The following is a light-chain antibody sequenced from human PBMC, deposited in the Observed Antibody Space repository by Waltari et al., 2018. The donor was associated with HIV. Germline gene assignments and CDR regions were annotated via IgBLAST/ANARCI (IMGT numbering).Light chain of an antibody. V-gene: IGLV1-44*01. CDR3: ATWDDSLNGRV. Sequence: QSMLTQPPSASGTPGQRVTISCSGSSSNIGRNTVNWYQQLPGTAPKTLIYSSNHRPSGVPDRFAGSKSGTSASLAIRGLQSEDEVDYYCATWDDSLNGRVFGGGTKLTVL. J-gene: IGLJ3*02. CDR2: SSN. CDR1: SSNIGRNT.